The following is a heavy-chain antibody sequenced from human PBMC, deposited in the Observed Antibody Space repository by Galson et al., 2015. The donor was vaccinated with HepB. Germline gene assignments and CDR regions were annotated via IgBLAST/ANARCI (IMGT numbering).Heavy chain of an antibody. J-gene: IGHJ4*02. Sequence: CAISGDSVSSDSAAWNWIRQSPSRGLEWLGRTYYRSQWFYDYGLSVKSRITISAGTSKNQFSLQLRSVSPEDTAVYYCARDAPGGETIYDYWGQGTLVTVSS. D-gene: IGHD4-23*01. CDR1: GDSVSSDSAA. CDR3: ARDAPGGETIYDY. V-gene: IGHV6-1*01. CDR2: TYYRSQWFY.